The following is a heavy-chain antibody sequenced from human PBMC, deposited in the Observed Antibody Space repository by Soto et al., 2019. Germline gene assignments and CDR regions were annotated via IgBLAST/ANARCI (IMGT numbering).Heavy chain of an antibody. V-gene: IGHV1-2*04. CDR1: GYTFTSYA. D-gene: IGHD6-6*01. CDR2: INPNSGGT. Sequence: GASVKVSCKASGYTFTSYAISWVRQAPGQGLEWMGWINPNSGGTNYAQKFQGWVTMTRDTSISTAYMELSRLRSDDTAVYYCARVGVFNGMDVWGQGTTVTVSS. J-gene: IGHJ6*02. CDR3: ARVGVFNGMDV.